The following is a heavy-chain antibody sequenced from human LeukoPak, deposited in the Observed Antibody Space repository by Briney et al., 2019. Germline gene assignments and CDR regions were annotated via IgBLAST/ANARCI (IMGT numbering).Heavy chain of an antibody. V-gene: IGHV3-74*01. Sequence: GGSLRLSCAASGFTFSNYWMHCVRQAPGKGPVWVSRINTDGNITTYADSVKGRFSISRDNAKNALYLQMNSLRAEDTAVFYCARELSGSISRHFDYWGQGTLVTVSS. CDR1: GFTFSNYW. CDR3: ARELSGSISRHFDY. CDR2: INTDGNIT. D-gene: IGHD2-15*01. J-gene: IGHJ4*02.